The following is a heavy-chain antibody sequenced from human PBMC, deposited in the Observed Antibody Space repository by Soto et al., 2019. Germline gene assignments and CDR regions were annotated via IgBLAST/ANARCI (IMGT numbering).Heavy chain of an antibody. CDR3: ATSLWFGTQPEI. V-gene: IGHV4-34*01. D-gene: IGHD3-10*01. CDR1: GGSFSNNY. J-gene: IGHJ4*02. Sequence: SETLSLTCAVYGGSFSNNYWTWFRQPPGKGLEWIGEISPSGTTKYIPSLKSRGTISVDTSRKQFFLKVTSVSAADTAVYYCATSLWFGTQPEIWGPGTLVTVS. CDR2: ISPSGTT.